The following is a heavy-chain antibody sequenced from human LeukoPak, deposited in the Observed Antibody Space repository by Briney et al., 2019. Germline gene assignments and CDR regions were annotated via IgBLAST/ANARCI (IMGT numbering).Heavy chain of an antibody. CDR2: ISAYNGNT. CDR3: SASSLEFSDY. D-gene: IGHD6-6*01. Sequence: GASVKVSCKASGYTFTTYTSSWVRQAPGQGLEWMGWISAYNGNTNYAQKLQGRVTMTTDTSTSTAYMELRSLRSDDTAVYYCSASSLEFSDYWGQGTLVTVSS. J-gene: IGHJ4*02. V-gene: IGHV1-18*01. CDR1: GYTFTTYT.